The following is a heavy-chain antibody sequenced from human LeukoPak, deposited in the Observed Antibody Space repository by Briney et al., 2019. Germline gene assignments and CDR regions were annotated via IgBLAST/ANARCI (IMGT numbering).Heavy chain of an antibody. J-gene: IGHJ3*02. D-gene: IGHD6-13*01. CDR1: GFTFSSHG. Sequence: PGGSLRLSCAASGFTFSSHGMHWVRQAPGKGLEWVAVISYDGSNKYYADSVKGRFTIPRDNSKNTLYLQMNSLRAEDTAVYYCAGDIAAAGPGAFDIWGQGTMVTVSS. CDR3: AGDIAAAGPGAFDI. CDR2: ISYDGSNK. V-gene: IGHV3-30*19.